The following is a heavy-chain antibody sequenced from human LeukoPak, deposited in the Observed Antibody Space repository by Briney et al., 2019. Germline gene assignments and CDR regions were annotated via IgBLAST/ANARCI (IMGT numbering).Heavy chain of an antibody. J-gene: IGHJ5*02. CDR1: GGTFSSYA. CDR2: IIPIFGTA. V-gene: IGHV1-69*01. Sequence: ASVKVSCKASGGTFSSYAISWVRQAPGQGLEWMGGIIPIFGTANYAQKFQGRVTITADESTSTAYMELSSLRSEDTAVHYCARDNPITSNWFDPWGQGTLVTVSS. CDR3: ARDNPITSNWFDP. D-gene: IGHD1-20*01.